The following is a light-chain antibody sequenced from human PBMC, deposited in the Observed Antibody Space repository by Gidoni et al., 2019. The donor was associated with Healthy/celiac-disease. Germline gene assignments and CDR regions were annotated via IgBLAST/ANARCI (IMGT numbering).Light chain of an antibody. Sequence: DIQLTQSPSFLSASVGDRVTITCRASQGISSYLAWYQQKPGKAPKLLIYAASTLQSGVPSRFSGSGSGTEFTLTISSLQPEDFATYYCQQLNSYRPKYTFGQGTKLEIK. CDR2: AAS. CDR1: QGISSY. J-gene: IGKJ2*01. CDR3: QQLNSYRPKYT. V-gene: IGKV1-9*01.